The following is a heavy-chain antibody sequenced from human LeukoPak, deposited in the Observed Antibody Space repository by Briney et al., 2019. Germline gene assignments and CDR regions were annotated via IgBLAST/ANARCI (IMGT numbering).Heavy chain of an antibody. V-gene: IGHV4-4*09. D-gene: IGHD4-23*01. CDR1: GGSISSYY. CDR2: IYHSGST. J-gene: IGHJ4*02. Sequence: SETLSLTCTVSGGSISSYYWSWIRQPPGKGLGWIGYIYHSGSTDYNPSIKSRVTISVDTSKSQFSLKLTSVTAADTAVYYCATLTTVVTAYYFDYWGQGTLVTVSS. CDR3: ATLTTVVTAYYFDY.